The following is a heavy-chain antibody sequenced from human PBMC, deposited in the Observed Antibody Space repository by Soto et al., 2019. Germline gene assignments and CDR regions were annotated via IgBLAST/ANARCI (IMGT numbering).Heavy chain of an antibody. D-gene: IGHD6-13*01. Sequence: GGSLRLSCAASGFTFSSYSMNWVRQAPGKGLEWVSSISSSSSYIYYADSVKGRFTISRDNAKNSLYLQMNSLRAEDTAVYYCARDLSSSWLPGDWFDPWGQGTLVTVSS. CDR3: ARDLSSSWLPGDWFDP. V-gene: IGHV3-21*01. CDR2: ISSSSSYI. J-gene: IGHJ5*02. CDR1: GFTFSSYS.